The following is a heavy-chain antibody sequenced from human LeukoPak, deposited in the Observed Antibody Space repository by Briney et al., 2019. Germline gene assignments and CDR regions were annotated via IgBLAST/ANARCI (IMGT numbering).Heavy chain of an antibody. Sequence: GGSLRLSCAASGFTFSSYAMSWVRQAPGKGLEWVSTIGGSGASTYYADSVKGRFTISRDNSKNTLYLQMNSLRAEDTAVYYCAKAGYSSGWYQELDYWGQGTLVTVSS. V-gene: IGHV3-23*01. D-gene: IGHD6-19*01. J-gene: IGHJ4*02. CDR3: AKAGYSSGWYQELDY. CDR2: IGGSGAST. CDR1: GFTFSSYA.